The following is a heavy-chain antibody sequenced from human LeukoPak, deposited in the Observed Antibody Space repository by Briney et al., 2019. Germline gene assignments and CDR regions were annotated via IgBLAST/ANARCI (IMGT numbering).Heavy chain of an antibody. CDR2: MNPNSGNT. CDR1: GYTFTSYD. V-gene: IGHV1-8*01. CDR3: AREVLAVAGTSDDY. Sequence: ASVKVSCKASGYTFTSYDINWVRQATGQGLEWMGWMNPNSGNTGYAQKFQGRVTMTRNTSISTAYMELSSLRSEDTAVHYCAREVLAVAGTSDDYWGQGTLVTVSS. D-gene: IGHD6-19*01. J-gene: IGHJ4*02.